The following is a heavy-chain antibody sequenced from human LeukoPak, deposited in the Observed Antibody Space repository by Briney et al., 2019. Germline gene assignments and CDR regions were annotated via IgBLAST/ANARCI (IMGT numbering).Heavy chain of an antibody. V-gene: IGHV4-39*01. CDR1: GGSLSSSKYY. CDR2: IYYSGST. D-gene: IGHD1-26*01. Sequence: PSETLSLTCTVSGGSLSSSKYYWGWIRQPPGKGLEWIGSIYYSGSTYYNPSLKSRVTISVDTSKNQFSLKLSSVTAADTAVYYCARLAEFYSGSPLPAFDYWGQGTLVTVSS. J-gene: IGHJ4*02. CDR3: ARLAEFYSGSPLPAFDY.